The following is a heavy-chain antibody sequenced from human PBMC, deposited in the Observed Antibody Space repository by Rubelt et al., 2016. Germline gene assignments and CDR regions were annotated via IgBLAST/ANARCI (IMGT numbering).Heavy chain of an antibody. Sequence: QIQLVQSGAEVKKPGASVKVSCKTSGYTFSSYSITWVRQAPGQGLEWMGRVSAYNGNHNYAKKSQGRVTMTTNTAYMDLMGLISDDTAVYYCAKDLWGGSGSYFRGDYWGQGTLVTVSS. CDR3: AKDLWGGSGSYFRGDY. V-gene: IGHV1-18*01. D-gene: IGHD3-10*01. CDR2: VSAYNGNH. CDR1: GYTFSSYS. J-gene: IGHJ4*02.